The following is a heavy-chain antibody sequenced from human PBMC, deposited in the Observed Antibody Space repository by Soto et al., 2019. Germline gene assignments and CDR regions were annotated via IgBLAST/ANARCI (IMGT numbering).Heavy chain of an antibody. CDR2: ISGSGGST. CDR3: AKDGSGFWEWSEYGMDV. Sequence: PGGSLRLSCAASGFTFSSYAMSWVRQAPGKGLEWVSAISGSGGSTYYADSVKGRFTISRDNSKNTLYLQMNSLRAEDTAVYYCAKDGSGFWEWSEYGMDVWGQGTTVTVSS. D-gene: IGHD3-3*01. V-gene: IGHV3-23*01. CDR1: GFTFSSYA. J-gene: IGHJ6*02.